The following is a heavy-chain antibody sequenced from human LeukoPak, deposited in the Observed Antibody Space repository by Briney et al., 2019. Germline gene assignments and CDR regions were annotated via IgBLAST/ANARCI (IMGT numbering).Heavy chain of an antibody. CDR1: SGSISTSNYY. CDR2: IFYSGST. D-gene: IGHD1-1*01. V-gene: IGHV4-39*07. J-gene: IGHJ4*02. CDR3: ARAYGPGRDWNDPNRYYFDY. Sequence: SETLSLTCTVSSGSISTSNYYWGWVRQPPGKALEWIGNIFYSGSTYYSPSLKSRVTISLDTSRNQFSLKLSSVTAADTAVYYCARAYGPGRDWNDPNRYYFDYWGQGTLVTVSS.